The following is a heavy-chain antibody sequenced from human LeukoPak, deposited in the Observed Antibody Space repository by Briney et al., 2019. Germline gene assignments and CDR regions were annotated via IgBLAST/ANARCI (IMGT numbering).Heavy chain of an antibody. CDR2: ISYDGSNK. D-gene: IGHD1-26*01. CDR1: GFTFSSYA. Sequence: GGSLRLSCAASGFTFSSYAMHWVRQAPGKGLEWVAVISYDGSNKYSADSVKGRFTISRDNSKNTLYLQMNSLRAEDTAVYYCAKDLSRIVGATPYFDYWGQGTLVTVSS. CDR3: AKDLSRIVGATPYFDY. V-gene: IGHV3-30-3*01. J-gene: IGHJ4*02.